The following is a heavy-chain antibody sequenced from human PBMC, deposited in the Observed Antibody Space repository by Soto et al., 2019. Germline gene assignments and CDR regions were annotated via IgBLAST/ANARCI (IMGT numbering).Heavy chain of an antibody. D-gene: IGHD1-26*01. Sequence: QLQLQESGPGLVKPSETLCLNCAVCGGSVSNGAYYWGWIRQPPGKGLEWIANIYHTGTTYYNPSLRSRVTMSVDTSKNQFSLKLNSVTAADTAVYYCARQENSGSYDHWGQVTLITVSS. CDR3: ARQENSGSYDH. J-gene: IGHJ5*02. CDR2: IYHTGTT. V-gene: IGHV4-39*01. CDR1: GGSVSNGAYY.